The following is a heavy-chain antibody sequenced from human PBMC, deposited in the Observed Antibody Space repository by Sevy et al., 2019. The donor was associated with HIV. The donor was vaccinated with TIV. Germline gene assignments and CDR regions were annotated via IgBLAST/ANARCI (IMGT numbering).Heavy chain of an antibody. V-gene: IGHV3-23*01. CDR3: ASQGYYYDGAFDI. Sequence: GGSLRLSCAASGFAFSSYAMSWVRQAPGKGLEWVSGISGSGGSTYFADSVRGRFTISRDNSKKTLRLQMNSLRVEDTALYYCASQGYYYDGAFDIWGQGTMVTVSS. CDR1: GFAFSSYA. J-gene: IGHJ3*02. CDR2: ISGSGGST. D-gene: IGHD3-22*01.